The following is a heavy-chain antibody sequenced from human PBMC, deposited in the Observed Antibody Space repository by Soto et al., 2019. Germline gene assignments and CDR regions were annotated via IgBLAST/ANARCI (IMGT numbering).Heavy chain of an antibody. J-gene: IGHJ4*02. CDR2: ISSDGSNK. D-gene: IGHD6-13*01. CDR3: ARDRIYSSSWYDY. V-gene: IGHV3-30-3*01. CDR1: GFTFSSYA. Sequence: QVQLVESGGGVVQPGTSLRLSCAASGFTFSSYAMHWVRQAPAKGLEWVAVISSDGSNKYYADSVKGRFTISRDNSKNTLYLQMNSLRAEDTAVYYCARDRIYSSSWYDYWGQGNLGTVSS.